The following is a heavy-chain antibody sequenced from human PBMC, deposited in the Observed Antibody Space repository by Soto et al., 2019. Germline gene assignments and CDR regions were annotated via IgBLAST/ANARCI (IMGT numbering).Heavy chain of an antibody. CDR2: IYWDDDK. J-gene: IGHJ4*02. Sequence: QITLKESGPTLVKPTQTLTLTCTFSGFSLSTSGVGVGWIRQPPGKALEWLALIYWDDDKRYSPSLKSRLTITQDTSKTQVVLTMTNMDPVDTATYYCPHRRGGGGNGNFDYWGQGTLVTVSS. V-gene: IGHV2-5*02. D-gene: IGHD2-15*01. CDR1: GFSLSTSGVG. CDR3: PHRRGGGGNGNFDY.